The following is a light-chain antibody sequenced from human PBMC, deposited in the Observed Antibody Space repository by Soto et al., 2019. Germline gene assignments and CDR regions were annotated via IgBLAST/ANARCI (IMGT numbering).Light chain of an antibody. CDR2: DAS. V-gene: IGKV1-33*01. CDR3: QHYDNLPYT. CDR1: QDITNN. Sequence: DLLMTQSPSSLSESVGDRDTITCQASQDITNNLNWYQQKSGKAPKVLIYDASSLETGVPSRFSGSGSGTDFTFTISSLQLEDIATYYCQHYDNLPYTFGQGTKLEIK. J-gene: IGKJ2*01.